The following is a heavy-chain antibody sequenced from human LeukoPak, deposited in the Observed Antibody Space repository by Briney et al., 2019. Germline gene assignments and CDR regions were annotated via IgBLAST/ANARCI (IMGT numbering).Heavy chain of an antibody. CDR3: ARGVGGSSWVSFDY. D-gene: IGHD6-13*01. Sequence: GGPLRLSCAASGFTFSSYAMHWVRQAPGKGLEWVALISYDGSHKYYADSVKGRFTISRDNSKNTLYLQMNSLRAEDTAVYYCARGVGGSSWVSFDYWGQGTLVTVSS. CDR1: GFTFSSYA. CDR2: ISYDGSHK. V-gene: IGHV3-30*04. J-gene: IGHJ4*02.